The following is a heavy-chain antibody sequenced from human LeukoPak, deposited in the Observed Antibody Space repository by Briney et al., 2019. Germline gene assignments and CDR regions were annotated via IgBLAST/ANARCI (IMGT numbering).Heavy chain of an antibody. V-gene: IGHV1-46*01. J-gene: IGHJ4*02. D-gene: IGHD3-22*01. Sequence: ASVKVSCKASGYTFTSYGISWVRQAPGQGLEWMGIINPSGGSTSYAQKFQGRVTMTRDTSISTAYMELSRLRSDDTAVYYCARGAGSSGYYIHDYWGQGTLVTVSS. CDR3: ARGAGSSGYYIHDY. CDR1: GYTFTSYG. CDR2: INPSGGST.